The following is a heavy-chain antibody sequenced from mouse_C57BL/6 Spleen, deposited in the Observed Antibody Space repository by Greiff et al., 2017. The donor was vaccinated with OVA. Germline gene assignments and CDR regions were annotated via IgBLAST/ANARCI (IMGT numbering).Heavy chain of an antibody. CDR1: GFTFTDYY. D-gene: IGHD2-2*01. J-gene: IGHJ1*03. CDR3: ARPYGFYWYFDV. Sequence: EVKLVESGGGLVQPGGSLSLSCAASGFTFTDYYMSWVRQPPGKALEWLGFIRNKANGYTTEYSASVKGRFTISRDNSQSILYLQMNALRAEDSATYYCARPYGFYWYFDVWGTGTTVTVSS. V-gene: IGHV7-3*01. CDR2: IRNKANGYTT.